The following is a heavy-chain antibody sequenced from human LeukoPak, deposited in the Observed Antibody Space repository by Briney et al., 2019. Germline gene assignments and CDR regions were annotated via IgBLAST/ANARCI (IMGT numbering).Heavy chain of an antibody. Sequence: PSETLSLTSNVSGGSINVDYITDYWSWIRQPAGKGLEWIGRIHASEITSYNPSFRGRVTVSLDKSMNQVSLHLASVTAADTAVYYCARDLGINTGWYVFDSWGLGILVTVSS. CDR1: GGSINVDYITDY. J-gene: IGHJ4*02. CDR3: ARDLGINTGWYVFDS. V-gene: IGHV4-4*07. D-gene: IGHD6-19*01. CDR2: IHASEIT.